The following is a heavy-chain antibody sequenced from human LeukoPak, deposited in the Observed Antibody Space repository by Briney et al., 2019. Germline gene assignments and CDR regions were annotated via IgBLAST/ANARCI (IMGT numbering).Heavy chain of an antibody. CDR1: GGAFSSYA. V-gene: IGHV1-46*01. J-gene: IGHJ4*02. CDR2: INPSGGST. D-gene: IGHD2-15*01. CDR3: ARGGYCSGGSCYPKYYFDY. Sequence: ASVTVSYKASGGAFSSYAISWVRQAPGQGLEWMGIINPSGGSTSYAQKFQGRVTMTRDMSTSTVYMELSSLRSEDTAVYYCARGGYCSGGSCYPKYYFDYWGQGTLVTVSS.